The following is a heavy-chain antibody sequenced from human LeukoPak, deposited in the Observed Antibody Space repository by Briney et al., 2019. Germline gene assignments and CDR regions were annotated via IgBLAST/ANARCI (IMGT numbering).Heavy chain of an antibody. V-gene: IGHV3-7*01. J-gene: IGHJ4*02. Sequence: GGSLRLSCAASEFSVGSNYMTWVRQAPGKGLEWVANIKQDGSEKYYVDSVKGRFTISRDNAKNSLYLQMNSLRAEDTAVYYCARGPSGYHNTGGQGTLVTVSS. CDR2: IKQDGSEK. D-gene: IGHD5-12*01. CDR1: EFSVGSNY. CDR3: ARGPSGYHNT.